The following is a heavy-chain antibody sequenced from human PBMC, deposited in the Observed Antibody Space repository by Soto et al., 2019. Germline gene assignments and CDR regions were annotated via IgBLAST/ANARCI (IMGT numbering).Heavy chain of an antibody. CDR1: GYTFTSYD. Sequence: ASVKVSCKASGYTFTSYDINWVRQATGQGLEWMGWMNPNSGNTGYAQKFQGGVTMTRNTSISTAYMELSSLRSEDTAVYYCARGSKGSSWYAYWFDPWGQGTLVTVSS. CDR3: ARGSKGSSWYAYWFDP. V-gene: IGHV1-8*01. CDR2: MNPNSGNT. J-gene: IGHJ5*02. D-gene: IGHD6-13*01.